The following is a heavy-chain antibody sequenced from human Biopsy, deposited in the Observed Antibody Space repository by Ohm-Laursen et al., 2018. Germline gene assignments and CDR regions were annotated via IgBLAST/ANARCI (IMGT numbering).Heavy chain of an antibody. CDR2: VTGSGRST. J-gene: IGHJ5*02. CDR3: AKGRSGGTGHGNWFDP. CDR1: GFTFSGYA. Sequence: SLRLSCTASGFTFSGYAMSWVRQGPEKGLEWVSVVTGSGRSTYYTDSGKGRFSISRDKSKNTLYLQMNSLRVEDTAVYYCAKGRSGGTGHGNWFDPWGQGTLVIVSS. V-gene: IGHV3-23*01. D-gene: IGHD3-10*01.